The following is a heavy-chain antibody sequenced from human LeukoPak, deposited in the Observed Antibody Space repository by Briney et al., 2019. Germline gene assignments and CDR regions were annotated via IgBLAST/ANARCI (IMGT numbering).Heavy chain of an antibody. Sequence: ASMKVSCKASGYTFTGYYMHWVRQAPGQGLEWMGWISAYNGNTNYAQKLQGRVTMTTDTSTSTAYMELRSLRSDDTAVYYCAVQTAAPGEFDYWGQGTLVTVSS. CDR1: GYTFTGYY. CDR3: AVQTAAPGEFDY. J-gene: IGHJ4*02. V-gene: IGHV1-18*04. D-gene: IGHD6-13*01. CDR2: ISAYNGNT.